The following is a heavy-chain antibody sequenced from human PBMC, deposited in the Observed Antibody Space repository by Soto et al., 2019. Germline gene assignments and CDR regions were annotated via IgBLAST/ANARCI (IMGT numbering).Heavy chain of an antibody. J-gene: IGHJ4*02. CDR2: ISYDGSDK. V-gene: IGHV3-30-3*01. D-gene: IGHD3-22*01. Sequence: GGSLRLSCAASGFTFSSYAMHWVRQAPGKRLEWVALISYDGSDKDYADSVKGRFTISRDSSRNTLFLQMNSLRAEDTAVYYCARDYYKYYDSSGYYRSPAYWGQGTLVTVSS. CDR3: ARDYYKYYDSSGYYRSPAY. CDR1: GFTFSSYA.